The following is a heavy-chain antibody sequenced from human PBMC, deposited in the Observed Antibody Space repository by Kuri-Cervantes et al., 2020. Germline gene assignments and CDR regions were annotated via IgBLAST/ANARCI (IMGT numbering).Heavy chain of an antibody. D-gene: IGHD3-22*01. CDR2: IYYSGST. V-gene: IGHV4-30-4*01. J-gene: IGHJ4*02. CDR1: GGSISSGDYY. Sequence: SETLSLTCTVSGGSISSGDYYWSWIRQPPGKGLEWIGHIYYSGSTYYNPSLKSRVTISVDTSKNQFSLKLSSVTAADTAVYYCARAPSYYDSSGYSIFDYWGQGTLVTVSS. CDR3: ARAPSYYDSSGYSIFDY.